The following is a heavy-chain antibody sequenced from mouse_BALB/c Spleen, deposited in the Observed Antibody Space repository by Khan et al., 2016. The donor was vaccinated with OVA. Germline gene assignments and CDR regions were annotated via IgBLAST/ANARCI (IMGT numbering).Heavy chain of an antibody. CDR3: ATYFHGSSRYFDY. Sequence: VQLQQPGAEFVKPGASVKLSCTASGFNIKDTYMHWVKQRPEQGLEWIGRIDPANGNTKYDPKFQGKATITSDTSSNTAYLQLSSLTSEDTAVYYSATYFHGSSRYFDYWGQGTTLTVSS. D-gene: IGHD1-1*01. V-gene: IGHV14-3*02. CDR1: GFNIKDTY. CDR2: IDPANGNT. J-gene: IGHJ2*01.